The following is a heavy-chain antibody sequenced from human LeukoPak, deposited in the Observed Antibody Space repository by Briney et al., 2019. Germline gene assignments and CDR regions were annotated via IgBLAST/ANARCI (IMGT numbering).Heavy chain of an antibody. Sequence: ASVRVSCKASGYTFTGYDINWVRQAIGQGLEWMGWMNPSTGDTGYAQKFQGRLTMTRDTSTNTIYMELSSLTSEDTAVYYCARVMRGVGTTVIEFNYWGQGTLVTVSS. CDR2: MNPSTGDT. J-gene: IGHJ4*02. CDR1: GYTFTGYD. CDR3: ARVMRGVGTTVIEFNY. V-gene: IGHV1-8*01. D-gene: IGHD1-26*01.